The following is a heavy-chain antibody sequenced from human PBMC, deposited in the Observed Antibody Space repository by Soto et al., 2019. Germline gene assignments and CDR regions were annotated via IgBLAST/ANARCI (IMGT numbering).Heavy chain of an antibody. CDR2: INPNSGGT. CDR1: GYTFTGYY. CDR3: ARGAPPVEPVTFYYYYMDV. Sequence: ASVKVSCKASGYTFTGYYMHWVRQAPGQGLEWMGWINPNSGGTNYAQKFQGWVTMTRDTSISTAYMELSRLRSDDTAVYYCARGAPPVEPVTFYYYYMDVWGKGTTVTVSS. V-gene: IGHV1-2*04. D-gene: IGHD3-16*01. J-gene: IGHJ6*03.